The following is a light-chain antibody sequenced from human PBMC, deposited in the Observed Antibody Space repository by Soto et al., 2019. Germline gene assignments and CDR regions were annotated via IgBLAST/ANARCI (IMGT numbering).Light chain of an antibody. CDR2: GAS. CDR3: QQHNNWPLT. V-gene: IGKV3-11*01. J-gene: IGKJ4*01. CDR1: HSVSNY. Sequence: EIVLTQSPASLSLSPGERATLSSGASHSVSNYLAWYQQKPGQAPRLLIYGASNRATGIPARFSGSGSGTEFTLTISSLQPEDFAVYYCQQHNNWPLTFGGGTKVDIK.